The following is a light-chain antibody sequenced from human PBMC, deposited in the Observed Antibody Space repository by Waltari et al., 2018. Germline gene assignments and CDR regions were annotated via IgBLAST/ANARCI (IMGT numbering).Light chain of an antibody. J-gene: IGKJ1*01. CDR1: PSVSRA. CDR3: QKYERLPAT. V-gene: IGKV3-20*01. Sequence: EIVLTQSPGTLSLSPGERATLSCRASPSVSRALVWYQQKPGQAPRLLIYEASRRSTGIPDRFSGSGSGTDFSLTISRLEPEDSAVYYCQKYERLPATFGQGTKVEI. CDR2: EAS.